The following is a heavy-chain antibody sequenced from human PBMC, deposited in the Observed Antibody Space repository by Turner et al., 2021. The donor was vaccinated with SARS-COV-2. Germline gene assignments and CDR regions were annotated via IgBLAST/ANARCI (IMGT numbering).Heavy chain of an antibody. Sequence: VQLVQSGPEVTKTGASVRVSCKTSGYSFTDFGISWVRQAPGQGLEWMGGIIPILGITNYAQKFQGRVTITADKSTSTAYMELSSLRSEDTAVYYCAREIPIQRGAFDIWGQGTMVTVSS. J-gene: IGHJ3*02. CDR2: IIPILGIT. CDR3: AREIPIQRGAFDI. V-gene: IGHV1-69*10. CDR1: GYSFTDFG. D-gene: IGHD2-2*02.